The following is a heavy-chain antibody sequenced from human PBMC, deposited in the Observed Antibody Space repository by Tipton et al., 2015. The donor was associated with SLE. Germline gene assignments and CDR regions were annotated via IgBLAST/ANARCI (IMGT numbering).Heavy chain of an antibody. CDR1: GYTFIHKG. J-gene: IGHJ4*02. Sequence: QVQLVQSGVEVKKPGASVKVSCKASGYTFIHKGISWVRQAPGQGLEFMGWISVYNGYTNYAQKFQGRVTLTTDTSTSTAYMELRSLRSDDTAAYYCARVVVGAFDYWGQGTLVTVSS. V-gene: IGHV1-18*01. CDR3: ARVVVGAFDY. D-gene: IGHD2-15*01. CDR2: ISVYNGYT.